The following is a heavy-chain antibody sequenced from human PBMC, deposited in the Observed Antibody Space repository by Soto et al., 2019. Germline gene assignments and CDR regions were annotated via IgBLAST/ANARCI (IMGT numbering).Heavy chain of an antibody. CDR1: GFTFSSYG. D-gene: IGHD3-22*01. V-gene: IGHV3-30*18. CDR2: ISYDGSNK. Sequence: QVQLVESGGGVVQPGRSLRLSCAASGFTFSSYGMHWVRQAPGKGLEWVAGISYDGSNKYYVDSVKGRFTISRDNSKNTLDLQMNSLRAEDTAVFYCAKDTYYHDTSGYYTFDYWGQGTLVTVSS. CDR3: AKDTYYHDTSGYYTFDY. J-gene: IGHJ4*02.